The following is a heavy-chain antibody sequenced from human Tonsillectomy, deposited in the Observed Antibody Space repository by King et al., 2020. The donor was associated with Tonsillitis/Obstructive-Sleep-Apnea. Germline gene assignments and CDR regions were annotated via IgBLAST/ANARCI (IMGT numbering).Heavy chain of an antibody. J-gene: IGHJ4*02. V-gene: IGHV4-39*01. Sequence: QLQESGPGLVKPSETLSLTCTVSGGSVSSSSYYWGWIRQPPGKGLEWIGSIYYSGSTYYNPSLKSRVTISVDTSKNQFSLKLTSVTAADTAVYYCARQGSLDYCGQGTLGTVSS. CDR3: ARQGSLDY. CDR1: GGSVSSSSYY. CDR2: IYYSGST.